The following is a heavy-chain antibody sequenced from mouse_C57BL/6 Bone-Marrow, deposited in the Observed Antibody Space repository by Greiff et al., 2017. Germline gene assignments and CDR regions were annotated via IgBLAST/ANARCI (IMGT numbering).Heavy chain of an antibody. Sequence: VQLQQSGPELVKPGASVKLSCKASGYTFTSYDIHWVKQRPGQGLEWIGWIYPRDGSTKYNEKFKGKATLTVDTSSSTAYMELHSLTSEDSAVYFYAIDYGSSYWYFDVWGTGTTVTVSS. J-gene: IGHJ1*03. CDR3: AIDYGSSYWYFDV. CDR2: IYPRDGST. D-gene: IGHD1-1*01. V-gene: IGHV1-85*01. CDR1: GYTFTSYD.